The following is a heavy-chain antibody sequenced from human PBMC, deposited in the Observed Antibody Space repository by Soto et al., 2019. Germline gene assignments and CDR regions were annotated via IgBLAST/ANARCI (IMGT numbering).Heavy chain of an antibody. D-gene: IGHD3-22*01. CDR1: VFIFSNSW. CDR3: VVSSRYMAPHFAY. V-gene: IGHV3-7*01. Sequence: XGSLRLSCASSVFIFSNSWMSCVRHSPGKWLEWVANIRDDGSQKYYADSVKGRFTVSRDNAKSSLFLQMISLGAEDTAVYYCVVSSRYMAPHFAYWGQGTLVTVSS. J-gene: IGHJ4*02. CDR2: IRDDGSQK.